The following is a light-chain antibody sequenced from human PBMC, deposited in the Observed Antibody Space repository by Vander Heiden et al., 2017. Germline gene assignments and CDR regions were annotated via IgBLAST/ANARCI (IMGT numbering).Light chain of an antibody. CDR2: AAS. J-gene: IGKJ3*01. V-gene: IGKV1-39*01. CDR3: QQSYSTPFT. CDR1: QSISSY. Sequence: DIQMTQSPSSLSASVGDRVTTTCRASQSISSYVNWYQQKPGKAPKLLIYAASSLQSGVPSRFSGSGSGTDFTLTISSLQPEDFATYYCQQSYSTPFTFGPGTKVDIK.